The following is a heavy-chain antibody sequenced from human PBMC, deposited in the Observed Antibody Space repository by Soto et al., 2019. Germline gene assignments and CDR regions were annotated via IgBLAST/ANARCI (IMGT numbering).Heavy chain of an antibody. J-gene: IGHJ3*02. CDR2: ISSSSSYI. Sequence: EVQLVESGGGQVKPGGSLRLSCAASGFTFSSYSMNWVRQAPGKGLEWVSSISSSSSYIYYAASVKGRFTISRDNAKNSLYLQMNSLRAEDTAVYYCARDHGLSSYAFDIWGQGTMVTVSS. D-gene: IGHD2-15*01. CDR3: ARDHGLSSYAFDI. CDR1: GFTFSSYS. V-gene: IGHV3-21*01.